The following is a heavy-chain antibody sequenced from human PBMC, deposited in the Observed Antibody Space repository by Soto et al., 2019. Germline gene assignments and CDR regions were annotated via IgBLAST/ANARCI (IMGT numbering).Heavy chain of an antibody. CDR2: IYYSGST. CDR3: AREREYDYVWGSYRSNTRDAFDI. J-gene: IGHJ3*02. D-gene: IGHD3-16*02. CDR1: GGSISSYY. Sequence: SETLSLTCTVSGGSISSYYWSWIRQPPGKGLECIGYIYYSGSTNYNPSLKSRVTISVDTSKNQFSLKLSSVTAADTAVYYCAREREYDYVWGSYRSNTRDAFDIWGQGTMVT. V-gene: IGHV4-59*01.